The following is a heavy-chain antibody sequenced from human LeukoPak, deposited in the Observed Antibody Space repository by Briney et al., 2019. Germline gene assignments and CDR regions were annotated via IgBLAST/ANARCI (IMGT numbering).Heavy chain of an antibody. D-gene: IGHD3-22*01. CDR1: GFTFSSYS. Sequence: TGGSLRLSCAASGFTFSSYSMNWVRQAPGKGLEWVSSISSSSSYIYYTDSVKGRFTISRDNAKNSLYLQMNSLRAEDTAVYYCARVRSSGYYRMDYWGQGTLVTVSS. V-gene: IGHV3-21*01. CDR2: ISSSSSYI. J-gene: IGHJ4*02. CDR3: ARVRSSGYYRMDY.